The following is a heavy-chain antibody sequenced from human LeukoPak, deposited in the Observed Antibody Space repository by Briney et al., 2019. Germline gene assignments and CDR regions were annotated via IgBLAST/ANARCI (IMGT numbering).Heavy chain of an antibody. Sequence: KPSETLSLTCTVSGGSISSYYWSWIRQPPGKGLEWIGYIYYSGSTNYNPSLKSRVTISVDTSKSQFSLKLSSVTAADTAVYYCGRGYFRELDYWGQGTLVTVSS. J-gene: IGHJ4*02. CDR3: GRGYFRELDY. D-gene: IGHD3-9*01. V-gene: IGHV4-59*01. CDR1: GGSISSYY. CDR2: IYYSGST.